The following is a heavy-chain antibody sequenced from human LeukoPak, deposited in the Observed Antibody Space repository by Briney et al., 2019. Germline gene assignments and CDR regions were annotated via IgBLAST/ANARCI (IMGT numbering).Heavy chain of an antibody. D-gene: IGHD6-13*01. Sequence: AXVKVSCKASGYTFTSYDINWVRQATGQGLEWMGWMNPNSGNTDYAQKFQGRVTITTDESTSTAYMELSSLRSEDTAVYYCARGAEAYSSSWLTIDYWGQGTLVTVSS. CDR3: ARGAEAYSSSWLTIDY. CDR2: MNPNSGNT. J-gene: IGHJ4*02. V-gene: IGHV1-8*03. CDR1: GYTFTSYD.